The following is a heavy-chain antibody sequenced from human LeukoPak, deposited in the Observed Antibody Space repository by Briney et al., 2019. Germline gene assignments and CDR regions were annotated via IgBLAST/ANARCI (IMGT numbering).Heavy chain of an antibody. CDR2: IKSKTDGGTT. J-gene: IGHJ4*02. Sequence: GGSLRLSCAASGFTFSNAWISWVRQAPGKGLEWVGRIKSKTDGGTTDYAAPVKGRFTISRDDSKNTLYLQMNSLKTEDTAVYYCSTVCAAGQLDYWGQGTLVTVSS. D-gene: IGHD6-13*01. CDR1: GFTFSNAW. CDR3: STVCAAGQLDY. V-gene: IGHV3-15*01.